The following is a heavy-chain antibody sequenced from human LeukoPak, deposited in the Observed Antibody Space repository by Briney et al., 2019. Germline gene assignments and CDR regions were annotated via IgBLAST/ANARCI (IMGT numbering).Heavy chain of an antibody. CDR3: ARSGRYFETR. CDR1: GGSLSGYY. D-gene: IGHD3-9*01. V-gene: IGHV4-34*01. Sequence: SETLSLTCAVYGGSLSGYYWSWIRQPPGKGLEWIGEIHHSGSTNYNASLKSRVTISVDTSKNQFSLKLSSVTAADTAVYYCARSGRYFETRWGQGTLVTVSS. CDR2: IHHSGST. J-gene: IGHJ4*02.